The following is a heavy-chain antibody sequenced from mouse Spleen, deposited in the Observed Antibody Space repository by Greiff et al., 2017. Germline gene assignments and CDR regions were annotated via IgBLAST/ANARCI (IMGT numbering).Heavy chain of an antibody. J-gene: IGHJ1*01. CDR2: ISGGGSYT. D-gene: IGHD1-1*01. Sequence: EVKLVESGGGLVKPGGSLKLSCAASGFTFSSYGMSWVRQTPEKRLEWVATISGGGSYTYYPDSVKGRFTISRDNAKNNLYLQMSSLRSEDTALYYCARRGYYGSSYASWYFDVWGAGTTVTVSS. CDR3: ARRGYYGSSYASWYFDV. CDR1: GFTFSSYG. V-gene: IGHV5-9-2*01.